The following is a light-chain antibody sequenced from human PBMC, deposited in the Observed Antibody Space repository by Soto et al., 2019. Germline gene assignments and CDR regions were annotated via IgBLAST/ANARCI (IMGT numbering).Light chain of an antibody. V-gene: IGKV1-39*01. CDR3: QQSYSTSKVT. Sequence: DIQMTQSPSSLSASVGDRVTITCRASQSISSYLNWYQQKPGKAPKLLIYAASSLQSGVPSRFCGSGSGTHFTLSISSLQPEDFATYYCQQSYSTSKVTFGQGTRLEIK. CDR2: AAS. J-gene: IGKJ5*01. CDR1: QSISSY.